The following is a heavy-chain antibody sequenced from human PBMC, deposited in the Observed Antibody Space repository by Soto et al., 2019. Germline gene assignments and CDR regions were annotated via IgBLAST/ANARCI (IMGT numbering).Heavy chain of an antibody. CDR1: GGSISSGDYY. Sequence: QVQLQESGPGLVKPSQTLSLTCTVSGGSISSGDYYWSWIRQPPGKGLEWIGYIYYSGSTYYNPYIKSRVTISVAPSNNQSSLKLSFVTAADTAVYYCASASPVVTDAWWQGTTVTVSS. CDR2: IYYSGST. D-gene: IGHD5-18*01. J-gene: IGHJ6*01. V-gene: IGHV4-30-4*01. CDR3: ASASPVVTDA.